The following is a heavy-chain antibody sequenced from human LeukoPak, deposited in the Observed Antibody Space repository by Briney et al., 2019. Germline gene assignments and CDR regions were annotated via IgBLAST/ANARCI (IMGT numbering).Heavy chain of an antibody. Sequence: SETLSLTCTVSGGSISGSSYYWGWIRQPPGKGLERIGSIYYSGSTYYNPSLKSRVTISVATSKNQFSLKLSSVTAADTAVYYCARSYYYDSSGYSSSYWFDPWGQGTLVTVSS. CDR1: GGSISGSSYY. D-gene: IGHD3-22*01. CDR3: ARSYYYDSSGYSSSYWFDP. CDR2: IYYSGST. V-gene: IGHV4-39*01. J-gene: IGHJ5*02.